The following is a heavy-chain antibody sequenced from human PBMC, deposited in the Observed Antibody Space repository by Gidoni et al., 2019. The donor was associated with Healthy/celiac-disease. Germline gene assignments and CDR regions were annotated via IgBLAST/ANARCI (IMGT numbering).Heavy chain of an antibody. Sequence: QVQLVESGGGVVQPGRSLVLSCAASGFTFSSYGMHWVRQAAGKGLEWVAVISYDGSNKYYADTVKGRFTISRDKSKNTLYLQMNSLRAEDTAVYYCQLRDYFDYWGQGTLVTVSS. V-gene: IGHV3-30*03. J-gene: IGHJ4*02. CDR2: ISYDGSNK. CDR1: GFTFSSYG. D-gene: IGHD1-1*01. CDR3: QLRDYFDY.